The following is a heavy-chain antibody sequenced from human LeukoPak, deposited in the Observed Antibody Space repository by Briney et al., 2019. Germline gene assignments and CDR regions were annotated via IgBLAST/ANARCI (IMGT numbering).Heavy chain of an antibody. J-gene: IGHJ5*01. CDR1: GYNFTNFG. D-gene: IGHD5-18*01. V-gene: IGHV1-18*01. Sequence: ASVKVSCKGTGYNFTNFGISWVRQAPGQGPEWMGWISPYNGNTNYAHKFQGRVTMTADTSTSTAYMELRTLRSDDTAMYYCAREPTAMVSFNWFDPWGQGTLVTVSS. CDR3: AREPTAMVSFNWFDP. CDR2: ISPYNGNT.